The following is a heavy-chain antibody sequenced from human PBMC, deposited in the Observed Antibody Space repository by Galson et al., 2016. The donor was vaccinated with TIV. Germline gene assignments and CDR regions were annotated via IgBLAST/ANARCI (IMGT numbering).Heavy chain of an antibody. CDR3: ARDFRTGKYCDY. V-gene: IGHV3-33*01. J-gene: IGHJ4*02. CDR1: GFNFGFYG. Sequence: SLRLSCAASGFNFGFYGMHWVRQAPGKGLEWVAIIGHDGNWKGYADSVKGRFTVSRDNSKNMLFLEMSSPRVEDTAVYYCARDFRTGKYCDYWGQGTLVIVSS. D-gene: IGHD2-8*02. CDR2: IGHDGNWK.